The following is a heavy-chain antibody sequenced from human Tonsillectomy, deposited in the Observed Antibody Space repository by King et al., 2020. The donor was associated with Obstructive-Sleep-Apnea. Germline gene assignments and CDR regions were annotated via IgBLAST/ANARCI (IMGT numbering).Heavy chain of an antibody. CDR2: IYYMNT. CDR1: GGSISDYY. V-gene: IGHV4-59*08. D-gene: IGHD6-19*01. CDR3: ARHPEAVAGSCWFDP. Sequence: QLQLQESGPCLVKPSETLSLTCTVSGGSISDYYWRWIRQPPGQGLYWIGYIYYMNTNYNPSLKSRVTISVETSKKQVSLRLTSLTAADTAVYYCARHPEAVAGSCWFDPWGQGTLVTVSS. J-gene: IGHJ5*02.